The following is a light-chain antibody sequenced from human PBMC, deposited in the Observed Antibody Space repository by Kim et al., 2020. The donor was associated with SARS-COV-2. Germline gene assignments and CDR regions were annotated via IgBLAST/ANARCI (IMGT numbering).Light chain of an antibody. CDR3: CSYAGSYTRV. J-gene: IGLJ7*01. CDR2: DVS. Sequence: GQSVTISCTGTSSDVGGYNYVSWYQQHPGKAPKLMLYDVSKRPSGFPDRFSGSKSGNTASLIISGLQAEDEADYYCCSYAGSYTRVFGGGTQLTVL. V-gene: IGLV2-11*01. CDR1: SSDVGGYNY.